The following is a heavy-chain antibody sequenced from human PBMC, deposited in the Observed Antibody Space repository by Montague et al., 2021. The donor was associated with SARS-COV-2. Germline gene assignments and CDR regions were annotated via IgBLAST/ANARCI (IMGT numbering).Heavy chain of an antibody. D-gene: IGHD3-16*01. J-gene: IGHJ4*02. V-gene: IGHV3-21*01. CDR3: ARDRDDYIWGSYENFDY. CDR2: ISSSSSYI. CDR1: GFPFSSYS. Sequence: SLRLSCAASGFPFSSYSMNWVRQAPGKGLEWVSSISSSSSYIYYADSVKGRFTISRDNAKNSLYLQMNSLRAEDTAVYYCARDRDDYIWGSYENFDYWGQGTLVTVSS.